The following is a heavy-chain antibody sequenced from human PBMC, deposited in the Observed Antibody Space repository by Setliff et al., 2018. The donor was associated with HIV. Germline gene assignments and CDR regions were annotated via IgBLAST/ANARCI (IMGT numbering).Heavy chain of an antibody. CDR1: GGSISSNSYY. D-gene: IGHD5-12*01. Sequence: SETLSLTCTVSGGSISSNSYYWGWIRQPPGKGLEWIGSIYHSGRTYYNPSLKSRVTISVDTSKNQFSLKLTSVTAADTAVYYCARQGDGYNLYHVYYFDYWGQGTLVTVSS. J-gene: IGHJ4*02. CDR2: IYHSGRT. CDR3: ARQGDGYNLYHVYYFDY. V-gene: IGHV4-39*07.